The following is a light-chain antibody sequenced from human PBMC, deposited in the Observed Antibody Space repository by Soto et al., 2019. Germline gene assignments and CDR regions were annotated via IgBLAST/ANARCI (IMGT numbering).Light chain of an antibody. CDR1: SSNIGSNY. CDR2: RND. V-gene: IGLV1-47*01. CDR3: ASWDDTLTGLL. Sequence: QSVLTQPPSASGTPGQRVNISCSGSSSNIGSNYVYWYQQLPGTAPKLLIYRNDQRPSGVPDRFSGSKSGTSASLAIIGLRSEDEAQYHCASWDDTLTGLLFGGGTKLTVL. J-gene: IGLJ2*01.